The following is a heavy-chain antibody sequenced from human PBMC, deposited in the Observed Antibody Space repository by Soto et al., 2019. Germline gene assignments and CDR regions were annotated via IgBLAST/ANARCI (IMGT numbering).Heavy chain of an antibody. Sequence: SVKVSCKASGGTFSSYAISWVRQAPGQGLEWMGGIIPIFGTANYAQKFQGRVAITRDLSTRTVYLELSSLTSDDTAVYFCAADATAWQQFTPSDYWGQGTLVTVSS. D-gene: IGHD5-12*01. V-gene: IGHV1-69*05. CDR2: IIPIFGTA. CDR3: AADATAWQQFTPSDY. J-gene: IGHJ4*02. CDR1: GGTFSSYA.